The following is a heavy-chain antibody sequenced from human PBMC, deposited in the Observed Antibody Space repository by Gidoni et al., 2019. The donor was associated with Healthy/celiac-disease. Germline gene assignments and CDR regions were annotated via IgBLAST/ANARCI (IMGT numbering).Heavy chain of an antibody. D-gene: IGHD3-22*01. J-gene: IGHJ4*02. CDR1: GFTFDDYA. CDR2: ISWNSGSI. CDR3: AKSGSDKYYYDSSGYYYFDY. Sequence: EVQLVESVGGLVQPGRSLRLSCAASGFTFDDYAMHWVRQAPGKGLEWVSGISWNSGSIGYADSVKGRFTISRDNAKNSLYLQMNSLRAEDTALYYCAKSGSDKYYYDSSGYYYFDYWGQGTLVTVSS. V-gene: IGHV3-9*01.